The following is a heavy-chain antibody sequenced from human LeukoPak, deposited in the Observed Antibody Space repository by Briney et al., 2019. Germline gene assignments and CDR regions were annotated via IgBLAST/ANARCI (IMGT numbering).Heavy chain of an antibody. J-gene: IGHJ6*02. CDR3: ARDPHDYGDYVSSYYYYGMDV. CDR2: IRYDGSNK. D-gene: IGHD4-17*01. CDR1: GFTFSSYG. Sequence: PGGSLRLSCAASGFTFSSYGMHWVRQAPGKGLEWVAFIRYDGSNKYYADSVKGRFTISRDNSKNTLYLQMNSLRAEDTAVYYCARDPHDYGDYVSSYYYYGMDVWGQGTTVTVSS. V-gene: IGHV3-30*02.